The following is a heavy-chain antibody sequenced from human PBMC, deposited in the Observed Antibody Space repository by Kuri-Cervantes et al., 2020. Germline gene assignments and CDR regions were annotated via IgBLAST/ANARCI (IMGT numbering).Heavy chain of an antibody. V-gene: IGHV3-9*01. CDR1: GFTFSSHA. D-gene: IGHD3-3*01. CDR2: ISWNSGSI. CDR3: AKGAGFLEWLLFYY. Sequence: SLKISWAASGFTFSSHAITWVRQAPGKGLEWVSGISWNSGSIGYADSVKGRFTISRDNAKNSLYLQMNSLRAEDTALYYCAKGAGFLEWLLFYYWGQGTLVTVSS. J-gene: IGHJ4*02.